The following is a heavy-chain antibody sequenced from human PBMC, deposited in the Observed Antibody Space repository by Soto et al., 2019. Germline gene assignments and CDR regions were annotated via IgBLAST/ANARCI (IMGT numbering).Heavy chain of an antibody. CDR3: ARSSGLFGISLRDM. CDR1: GDSISSINW. CDR2: VYHTGTT. Sequence: SETLSLTCDVSGDSISSINWWIWVRPPPGRGLQWIGEVYHTGTTNYNPSLKSRVTISVDKSQNHFSLNVTSVTAADTAVYYCARSSGLFGISLRDMWGQEALVTIST. V-gene: IGHV4-4*02. D-gene: IGHD1-20*01. J-gene: IGHJ4*01.